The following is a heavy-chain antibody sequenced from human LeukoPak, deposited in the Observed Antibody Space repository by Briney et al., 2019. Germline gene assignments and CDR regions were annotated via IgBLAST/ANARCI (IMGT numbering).Heavy chain of an antibody. CDR3: ARESRVYDGDGCYYDH. CDR1: GDSITNYY. Sequence: SETLSLTCTVSGDSITNYYWSWIRQPAGKGLEWIGRIYTSGSTNFNPSLRSRVTMSVDTSKKQFSLKLSSVTAADTAVYYCARESRVYDGDGCYYDHWGQGTLVTVSS. D-gene: IGHD3-22*01. CDR2: IYTSGST. J-gene: IGHJ4*02. V-gene: IGHV4-4*07.